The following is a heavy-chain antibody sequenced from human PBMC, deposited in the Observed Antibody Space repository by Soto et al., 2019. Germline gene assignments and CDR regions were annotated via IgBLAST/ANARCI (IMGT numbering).Heavy chain of an antibody. CDR2: INTNSGGT. CDR1: GYTFTGYY. J-gene: IGHJ4*02. V-gene: IGHV1-2*02. Sequence: ASVKVSCKASGYTFTGYYIHWVRQTPGQGLEWMGWINTNSGGTNYAQKFQGRVTMTRDTSISTAYMELSRLTSDDTAVYYCARTQTNDYWGQGTLVTVSS. CDR3: ARTQTNDY.